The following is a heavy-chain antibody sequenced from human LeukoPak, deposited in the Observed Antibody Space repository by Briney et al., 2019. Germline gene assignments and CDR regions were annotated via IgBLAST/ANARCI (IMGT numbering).Heavy chain of an antibody. D-gene: IGHD2-21*01. Sequence: GGSLRLSCAASGFTFSSYEMNWVRQAPGKGLEWVSYISSSCSTIYYADSVKGRFTISRDNAKNSLYLQMNSLRAEDTAVYYCAIHNPLTLVGTKKSRGRLDYWGQGTLVTVSS. V-gene: IGHV3-48*03. CDR1: GFTFSSYE. J-gene: IGHJ4*02. CDR3: AIHNPLTLVGTKKSRGRLDY. CDR2: ISSSCSTI.